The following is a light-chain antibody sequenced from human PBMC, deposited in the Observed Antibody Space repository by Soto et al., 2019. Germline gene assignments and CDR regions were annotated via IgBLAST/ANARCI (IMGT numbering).Light chain of an antibody. CDR1: SSNIGSNT. CDR3: AAWDDSLNGFSYV. J-gene: IGLJ1*01. V-gene: IGLV1-44*01. CDR2: SNN. Sequence: QSVLTQPPSASGTPVQRVTISCSGSSSNIGSNTVNWYQQLPGTAPKLLIYSNNQRPSGVSDRFSCSKSGTSASLAISGLQSEDEADYYCAAWDDSLNGFSYVFGTATKVTVL.